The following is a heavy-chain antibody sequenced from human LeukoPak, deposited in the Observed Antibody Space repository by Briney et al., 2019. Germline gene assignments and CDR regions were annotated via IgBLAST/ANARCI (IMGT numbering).Heavy chain of an antibody. Sequence: GGSLRLSCAVSGFTISSYWMTWVRQAPGKGLEWVANIKQDESEKYYVESAKGRFTISRDNAKNSLYLQMNSLRAEDTAVYYCARDGDILTGHFNYWGQGTLVTVSS. CDR1: GFTISSYW. J-gene: IGHJ4*02. CDR3: ARDGDILTGHFNY. V-gene: IGHV3-7*03. CDR2: IKQDESEK. D-gene: IGHD3-9*01.